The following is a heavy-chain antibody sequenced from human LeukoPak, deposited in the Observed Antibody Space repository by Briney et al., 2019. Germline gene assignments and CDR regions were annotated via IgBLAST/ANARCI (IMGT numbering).Heavy chain of an antibody. D-gene: IGHD5-24*01. CDR2: ISSDGGNK. CDR1: GFTFSSYA. V-gene: IGHV3-30*04. J-gene: IGHJ4*02. Sequence: GGSLRLSCAASGFTFSSYAMHWVRQAPGKGLEWVAVISSDGGNKYYTDSVKGRFTISRDNSKNTLSLQMNSLRAEDTAIYYCANGPTKDGYHYYFDYWGQGTLVTVSS. CDR3: ANGPTKDGYHYYFDY.